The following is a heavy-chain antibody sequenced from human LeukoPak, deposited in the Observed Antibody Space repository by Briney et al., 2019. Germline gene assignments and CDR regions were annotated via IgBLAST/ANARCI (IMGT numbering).Heavy chain of an antibody. V-gene: IGHV3-23*01. CDR1: GFTFSSYA. D-gene: IGHD5-12*01. Sequence: GGSLRLSCAASGFTFSSYAMSWVRQAPGKGLEWVSAISGSGGSTNHADSVKGRFTISRDNSKNTLYLQMNSLRAEDTGLYYCAKDDSGYPARTIEYWGQGTLVTVSS. CDR2: ISGSGGST. CDR3: AKDDSGYPARTIEY. J-gene: IGHJ4*02.